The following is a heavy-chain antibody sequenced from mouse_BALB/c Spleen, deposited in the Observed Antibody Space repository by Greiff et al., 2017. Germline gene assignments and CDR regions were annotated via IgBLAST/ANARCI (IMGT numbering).Heavy chain of an antibody. CDR1: GYTFTSYW. CDR2: IYPGNSDT. Sequence: VQLQQSGTVLARPGASVKMSCKASGYTFTSYWMHWVKPRPGQGLEWIGAIYPGNSDTSYNQKFKGKAKLTAVTSTSTAYMELSSLTNEDSAVYYCTRIPGSSFDYWGQGTTLTVSS. J-gene: IGHJ2*01. V-gene: IGHV1-5*01. D-gene: IGHD1-3*01. CDR3: TRIPGSSFDY.